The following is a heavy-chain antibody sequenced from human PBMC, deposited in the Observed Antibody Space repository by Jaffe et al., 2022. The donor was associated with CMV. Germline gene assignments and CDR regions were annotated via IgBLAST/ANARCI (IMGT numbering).Heavy chain of an antibody. CDR1: GGSFSSGGFY. J-gene: IGHJ6*02. Sequence: QVQLQESGPGLVKPSQTLSLTCTVSGGSFSSGGFYWNWIRQHPGKGLEWIGSIYYSGNTYYNPSLKSRVIISVDTSKNQFSLKLSSVTAADTAVYYCARWISRGVKYYGMDVWGQGTTVTVSS. D-gene: IGHD3-10*01. CDR3: ARWISRGVKYYGMDV. V-gene: IGHV4-31*03. CDR2: IYYSGNT.